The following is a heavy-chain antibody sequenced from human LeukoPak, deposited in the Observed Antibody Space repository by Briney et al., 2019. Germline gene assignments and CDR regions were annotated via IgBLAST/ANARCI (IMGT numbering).Heavy chain of an antibody. V-gene: IGHV3-23*01. CDR3: AKTRGYSYGLDFDY. Sequence: GGSLRLSCAASGFTFTTYAMSWVRQAPGKGLEWASAISGSGGSTYYADSVKGRFTISRDNSKNTLFLQMISLRAEDTAVYYCAKTRGYSYGLDFDYWCQGTLVTVSS. CDR1: GFTFTTYA. D-gene: IGHD5-18*01. J-gene: IGHJ4*02. CDR2: ISGSGGST.